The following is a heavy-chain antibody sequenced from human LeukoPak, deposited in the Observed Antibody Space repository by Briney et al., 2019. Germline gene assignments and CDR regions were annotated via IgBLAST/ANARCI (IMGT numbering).Heavy chain of an antibody. V-gene: IGHV3-23*01. CDR3: AKRGGSSWYGDFDY. CDR2: ISFNGGVT. J-gene: IGHJ4*02. D-gene: IGHD6-13*01. Sequence: PGGSLRLSCAASGFTFNTYAMGWVRQAPGKGLEWVSGISFNGGVTYYAGSVKGRFTISRDNSKNTLYLQMNSLRAEDTAIYYCAKRGGSSWYGDFDYWGQGTLVTVSS. CDR1: GFTFNTYA.